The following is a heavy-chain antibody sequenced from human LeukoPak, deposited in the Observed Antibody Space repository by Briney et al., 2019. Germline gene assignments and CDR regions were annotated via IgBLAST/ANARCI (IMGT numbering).Heavy chain of an antibody. V-gene: IGHV4-39*06. CDR3: ARGITIRGRDYFDY. J-gene: IGHJ4*02. CDR1: GGSISSSSYY. D-gene: IGHD3-16*01. CDR2: IYYSGSP. Sequence: KPSETLSLTCTVSGGSISSSSYYWGWIRQPPGEGLEWIGGIYYSGSPYYNPSLKSRVTISVDTSKNQFPPKLSSVTAADTAVYYCARGITIRGRDYFDYWGQGTLVTVSS.